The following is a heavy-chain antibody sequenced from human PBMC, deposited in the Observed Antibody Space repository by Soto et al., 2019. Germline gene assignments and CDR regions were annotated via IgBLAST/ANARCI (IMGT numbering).Heavy chain of an antibody. D-gene: IGHD6-25*01. V-gene: IGHV1-2*02. CDR1: GHSFPGNY. CDR3: AKASAAATSWFVF. CDR2: INPNTGGT. Sequence: ASVKVSSKASGHSFPGNYIHWVRQAPGQGLEWMGWINPNTGGTNNAQEFQGRVTMTRDSPISTVYMEMSSLRSDDTAVYYCAKASAAATSWFVFWGQGTLVTVSS. J-gene: IGHJ5*01.